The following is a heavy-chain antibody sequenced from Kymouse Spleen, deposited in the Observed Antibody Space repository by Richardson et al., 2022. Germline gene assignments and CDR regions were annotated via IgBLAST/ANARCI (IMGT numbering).Heavy chain of an antibody. J-gene: IGHJ2*01. CDR2: IRSKANSYAT. Sequence: EVQLVESGGGLVQPGGSLKLSCAASGFTFSGSAMHWVRQASGKGLEWVGRIRSKANSYATAYAASVKGRFTISRDDSKNTAYLQMNSLKTEDTAVYYCTRQRTGDRTYWYFDLWGRGTLVTVSS. V-gene: IGHV3-73*02. CDR1: GFTFSGSA. D-gene: IGHD7-27*02. CDR3: TRQRTGDRTYWYFDL.